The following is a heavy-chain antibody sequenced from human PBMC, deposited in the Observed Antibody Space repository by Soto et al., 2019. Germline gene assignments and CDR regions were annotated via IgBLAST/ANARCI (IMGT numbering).Heavy chain of an antibody. CDR2: INAGNGNT. D-gene: IGHD3-10*01. CDR1: GYTFTSYA. J-gene: IGHJ4*02. CDR3: ARVVRGVNAIPFDY. V-gene: IGHV1-3*01. Sequence: ASVKVSCKASGYTFTSYAMHWVRQAPGQRLEWMGWINAGNGNTKYSQKFQGRVTITRDTSASTAYMELSSLRSEDTAVYYCARVVRGVNAIPFDYWGQGTLVTVSS.